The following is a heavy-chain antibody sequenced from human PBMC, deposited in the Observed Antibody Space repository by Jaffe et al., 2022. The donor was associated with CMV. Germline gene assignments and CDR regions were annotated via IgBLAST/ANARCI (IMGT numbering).Heavy chain of an antibody. J-gene: IGHJ4*02. V-gene: IGHV5-51*01. CDR2: IYPGDSDT. D-gene: IGHD6-19*01. Sequence: EVQLVQSGAEVKKPGESLKISCKGSGYSFTSYWIGWVRQMPGKGLEWMGIIYPGDSDTRYSPSFQGQVTISADKSISTAYLQWSSLKASDTAMYYCARHSPSKVIAVAGGDIDYWGQGTLVTVSS. CDR1: GYSFTSYW. CDR3: ARHSPSKVIAVAGGDIDY.